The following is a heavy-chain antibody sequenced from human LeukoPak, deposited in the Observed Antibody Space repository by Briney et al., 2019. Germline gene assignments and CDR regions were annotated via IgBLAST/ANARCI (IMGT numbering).Heavy chain of an antibody. V-gene: IGHV1-2*02. CDR2: INPNSGGT. Sequence: ASVKVSCKASGYTFTGYYMHWVRQAPGRGLEWMGWINPNSGGTNYAQKFQGRVTMTRDTSISTAYMELSRLRSDDTAVYYCARDSYEQWLVKEYFQHWGQGTLSPSPQ. CDR3: ARDSYEQWLVKEYFQH. J-gene: IGHJ1*01. CDR1: GYTFTGYY. D-gene: IGHD6-19*01.